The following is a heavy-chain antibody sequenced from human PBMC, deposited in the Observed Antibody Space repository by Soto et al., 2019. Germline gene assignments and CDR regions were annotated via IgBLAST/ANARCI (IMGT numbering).Heavy chain of an antibody. V-gene: IGHV3-30*04. CDR3: ARVGPGYSSGWYGYYFDY. D-gene: IGHD6-19*01. Sequence: GGSLRLSCAASGFTFSSYAMHWVRQAPGKGLEWVAVISYDGSNKYYADSVKGRFTISRDNSKNTLYLQMNSQRAEDTAVYYCARVGPGYSSGWYGYYFDYWGQGTRVTVSS. CDR1: GFTFSSYA. J-gene: IGHJ4*02. CDR2: ISYDGSNK.